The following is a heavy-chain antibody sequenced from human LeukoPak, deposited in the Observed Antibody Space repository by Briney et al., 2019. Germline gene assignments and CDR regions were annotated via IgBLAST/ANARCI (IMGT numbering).Heavy chain of an antibody. D-gene: IGHD3-10*01. CDR3: ARDKGAAGSRSHWFDP. Sequence: GGSLRLSCAASRFTFSSYWMSWVRQAPGKGLEWVANIKQDGSEKYYVDSVKGRFTISRDNAKNSLYLQMNSLRAEDTAVYYCARDKGAAGSRSHWFDPWGQGTLVTVSS. CDR1: RFTFSSYW. J-gene: IGHJ5*02. V-gene: IGHV3-7*01. CDR2: IKQDGSEK.